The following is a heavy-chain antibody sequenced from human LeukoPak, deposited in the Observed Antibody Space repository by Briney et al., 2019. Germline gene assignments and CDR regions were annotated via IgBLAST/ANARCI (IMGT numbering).Heavy chain of an antibody. CDR1: GFTIGTYA. D-gene: IGHD3-10*01. Sequence: RGSLRLTCAASGFTIGTYAMTWVRQAPGKGLEWVSGIGSAGTYYADSVKGRFTISRDNSKNTLYLQMNSLRAEDTAVYYCAKNLDASGSYFPDEWGQGTLVTVSS. CDR2: IGSAGT. CDR3: AKNLDASGSYFPDE. V-gene: IGHV3-23*01. J-gene: IGHJ4*02.